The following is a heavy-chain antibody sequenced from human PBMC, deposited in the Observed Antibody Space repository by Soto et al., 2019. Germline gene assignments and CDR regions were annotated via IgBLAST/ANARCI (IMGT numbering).Heavy chain of an antibody. CDR3: ARGSLTIFGVVIHDY. V-gene: IGHV4-59*01. D-gene: IGHD3-3*01. CDR1: GGSISSYY. J-gene: IGHJ4*02. CDR2: IYYSGST. Sequence: PSEPLSLTCTVSGGSISSYYWSWIRQPPGKGLEWIGYIYYSGSTNYNPSLKSRVTISVDTSKNQFSLKLSSVTAADTAVYYCARGSLTIFGVVIHDYWGQGTRVTVSS.